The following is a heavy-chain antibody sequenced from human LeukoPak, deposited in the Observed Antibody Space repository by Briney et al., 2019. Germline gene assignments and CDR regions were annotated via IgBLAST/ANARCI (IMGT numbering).Heavy chain of an antibody. CDR1: GGSVSSSIYY. V-gene: IGHV4-39*07. CDR3: ARARPGYCSSTSCYWDYYYMDV. Sequence: SETLSLTCTVSGGSVSSSIYYWGWIRQPPGKGLEWIGSIYYSGSTSYNPSLKSRVTISVDTSKNQFSLKLSSVTAADTAVYYCARARPGYCSSTSCYWDYYYMDVWGKGTAVTVSS. D-gene: IGHD2-2*03. J-gene: IGHJ6*03. CDR2: IYYSGST.